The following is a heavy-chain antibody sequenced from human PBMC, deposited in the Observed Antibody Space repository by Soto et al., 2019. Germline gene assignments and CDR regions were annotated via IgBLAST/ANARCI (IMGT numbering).Heavy chain of an antibody. D-gene: IGHD4-17*01. J-gene: IGHJ5*02. CDR3: ARDAETTVTPSSNWFDP. V-gene: IGHV1-69*01. Sequence: QVQLVQSGAEVKKPGSSVKVSCKASGGTFSSYAISWVRQAPGQGLEWMGGIIPIFGTANYPQKCQGRVTITADESTSTAYIELSSLRSEDTTVYYCARDAETTVTPSSNWFDPWGQGTLVTVSS. CDR1: GGTFSSYA. CDR2: IIPIFGTA.